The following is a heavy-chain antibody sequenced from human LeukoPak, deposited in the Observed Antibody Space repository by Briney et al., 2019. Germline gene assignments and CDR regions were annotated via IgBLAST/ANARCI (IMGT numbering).Heavy chain of an antibody. V-gene: IGHV3-23*01. Sequence: GGSLRLSCAASGFTFSSYAMSWVCQAPGKGLEWVSAISGSGGSTYYADSVKGRFTISRDNAKNSLYLQMNSLRAEDTAVYYCARVLEGYCSGGSCYSAQYFDYWGQGTLVTVSS. D-gene: IGHD2-15*01. CDR3: ARVLEGYCSGGSCYSAQYFDY. J-gene: IGHJ4*02. CDR1: GFTFSSYA. CDR2: ISGSGGST.